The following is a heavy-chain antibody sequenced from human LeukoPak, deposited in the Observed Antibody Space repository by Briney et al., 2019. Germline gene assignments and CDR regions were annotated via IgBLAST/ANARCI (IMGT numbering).Heavy chain of an antibody. V-gene: IGHV3-53*01. D-gene: IGHD3-10*01. CDR2: IYSGGST. CDR3: ARDEITMVRGVYYYYGMDV. J-gene: IGHJ6*02. CDR1: GFTVSSNY. Sequence: GGSLRLSCAASGFTVSSNYMSWVRQAPGKGLEWVSVIYSGGSTYYADSVKGRFTISRDNSKNTLYLQMNSLIAEDTAVYYCARDEITMVRGVYYYYGMDVWGQGTTVTVSS.